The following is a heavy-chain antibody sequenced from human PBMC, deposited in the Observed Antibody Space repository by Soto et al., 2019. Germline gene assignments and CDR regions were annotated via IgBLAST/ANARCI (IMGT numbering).Heavy chain of an antibody. CDR2: IIPILGIA. CDR3: ARAEDSSSWSPFDY. Sequence: ASVXVSCKASGGTFSSYTISWVRQAPGQGLEWMGRIIPILGIANYAQKFQGRVTITADKSTSTAYMELSSLRSEDTAVYYCARAEDSSSWSPFDYWGQGTLVTVSS. D-gene: IGHD6-13*01. V-gene: IGHV1-69*02. J-gene: IGHJ4*02. CDR1: GGTFSSYT.